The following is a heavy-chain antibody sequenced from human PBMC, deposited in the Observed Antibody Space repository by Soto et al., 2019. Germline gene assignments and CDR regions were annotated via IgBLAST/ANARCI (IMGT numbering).Heavy chain of an antibody. CDR2: TNHRGNT. V-gene: IGHV4-38-2*01. Sequence: PSETLSLTCVVSDYLITNGYFWGWIRQPPGKGLEWIGSTNHRGNTYSNPSLKSRITISVDTSKSQFSLNLSSVTAADSAVYFCTRGARGYVSYWGQGTLVTVSS. CDR3: TRGARGYVSY. J-gene: IGHJ4*02. D-gene: IGHD2-15*01. CDR1: DYLITNGYF.